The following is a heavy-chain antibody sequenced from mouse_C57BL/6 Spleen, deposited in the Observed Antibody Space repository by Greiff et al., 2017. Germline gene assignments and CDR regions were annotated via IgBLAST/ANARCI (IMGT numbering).Heavy chain of an antibody. CDR3: ARQTATSYAMDY. Sequence: EVKLMESGGGLVQPGGSLKLSCAASGFTFSDYYMYWVRQTPEKRLEWVAYISNGGGSTYYPDTVKGRFTISRDNAKNTLYLQMSRLKSEDTAMYYCARQTATSYAMDYWGQGTSVTVSS. D-gene: IGHD1-2*01. V-gene: IGHV5-12*01. CDR1: GFTFSDYY. CDR2: ISNGGGST. J-gene: IGHJ4*01.